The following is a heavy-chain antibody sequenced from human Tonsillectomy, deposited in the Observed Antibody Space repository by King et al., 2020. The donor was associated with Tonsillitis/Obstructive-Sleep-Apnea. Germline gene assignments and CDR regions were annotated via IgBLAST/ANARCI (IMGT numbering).Heavy chain of an antibody. D-gene: IGHD3-10*01. Sequence: VQLVESGGGLVQPGGSLRLSCAASGFTFSRYWLSWVRQAPGTGLEWVATIQPDGSDKYYVDSVKGRFTISSDNAKNSLHLQMNSLRAEDTAVYYCASPSGGFWGQGTLVTVSS. CDR2: IQPDGSDK. J-gene: IGHJ4*02. CDR1: GFTFSRYW. CDR3: ASPSGGF. V-gene: IGHV3-7*02.